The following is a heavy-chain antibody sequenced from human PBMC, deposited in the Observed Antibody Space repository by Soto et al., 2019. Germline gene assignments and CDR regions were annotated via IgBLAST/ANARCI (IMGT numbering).Heavy chain of an antibody. J-gene: IGHJ4*02. CDR1: GYTFTRYY. Sequence: GASVKVSCKASGYTFTRYYIHWVRQAPGQGLEWMGIINPSGGTTSYAQKFQGRVTMTRDTSTSTVYMELSSLRSDDTAVYYCATKGDNGGFDYWGQGALVTVSS. CDR2: INPSGGTT. V-gene: IGHV1-46*01. CDR3: ATKGDNGGFDY. D-gene: IGHD2-21*01.